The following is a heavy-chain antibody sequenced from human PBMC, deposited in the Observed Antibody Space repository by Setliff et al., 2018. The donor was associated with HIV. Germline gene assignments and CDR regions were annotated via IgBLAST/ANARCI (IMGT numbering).Heavy chain of an antibody. CDR1: GGSMSSSGPGYY. CDR2: VYYRGRT. D-gene: IGHD3-3*01. CDR3: ARSQPDTIFGVVTFDC. Sequence: SETLSLTCTVSGGSMSSSGPGYYWGWVRQTPGGGLEWIGSVYYRGRTYYNPSLKSRVTISVDTSENQLSLRLTSMAAADTAMYYCARSQPDTIFGVVTFDCWGQGKMVTVSS. V-gene: IGHV4-39*01. J-gene: IGHJ4*02.